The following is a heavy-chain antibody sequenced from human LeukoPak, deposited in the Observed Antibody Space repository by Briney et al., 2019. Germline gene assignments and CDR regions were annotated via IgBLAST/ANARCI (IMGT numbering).Heavy chain of an antibody. CDR1: GGSISRCAYC. CDR3: ARDCLNGDYNRVWDY. J-gene: IGHJ4*02. V-gene: IGHV4-31*02. D-gene: IGHD4-17*01. Sequence: SETLSLTCTVSGGSISRCAYCWSWIRQHPGKGLEWIGHIYYTGSTYYNPSLKSRVTISVDTSNNQFSLKLSFVTAADTAVYYCARDCLNGDYNRVWDYWGQGTLVTVSS. CDR2: IYYTGST.